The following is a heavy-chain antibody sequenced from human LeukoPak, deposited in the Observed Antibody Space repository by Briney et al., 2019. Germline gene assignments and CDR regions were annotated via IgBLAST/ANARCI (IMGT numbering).Heavy chain of an antibody. Sequence: ASVKVSCKASGYTFTGYYMHWVRQAPGQGLEWMGRINPNSGGTNYAQKFQGRVTMTRDTSISTAYMELSRLRSDDTAVYYCARGDYYYYYMDVWGKGTTVIVSS. CDR3: ARGDYYYYYMDV. V-gene: IGHV1-2*06. CDR1: GYTFTGYY. J-gene: IGHJ6*03. CDR2: INPNSGGT.